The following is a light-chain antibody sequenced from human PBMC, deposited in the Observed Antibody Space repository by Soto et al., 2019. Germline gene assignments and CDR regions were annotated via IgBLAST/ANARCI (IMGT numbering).Light chain of an antibody. CDR1: QSILDRSKNKYY. J-gene: IGKJ1*01. CDR3: QQYFTSPWT. Sequence: DIVMTQSPDSLAVSLGERATFNCKSSQSILDRSKNKYYLAWYQQKSGQPPKLLIYWASLRESGVPDRFTGSGSGTDFTLTIRSLQAEDVEVYYCQQYFTSPWTFGQGTKVDIK. CDR2: WAS. V-gene: IGKV4-1*01.